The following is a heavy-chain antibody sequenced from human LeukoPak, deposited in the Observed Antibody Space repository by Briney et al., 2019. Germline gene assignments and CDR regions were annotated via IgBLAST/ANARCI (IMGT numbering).Heavy chain of an antibody. CDR1: GYTFTGYY. CDR3: ARPRYNWNDAYYFDY. CDR2: INPNSGGT. Sequence: ASVKVSCKASGYTFTGYYMHWVRQAPGQGLEWMGWINPNSGGTNYAQRFLGRVTMTRDTSISTAYMELSRLRSDDTAVYYCARPRYNWNDAYYFDYWGQGTLVTVSS. D-gene: IGHD1-1*01. J-gene: IGHJ4*02. V-gene: IGHV1-2*02.